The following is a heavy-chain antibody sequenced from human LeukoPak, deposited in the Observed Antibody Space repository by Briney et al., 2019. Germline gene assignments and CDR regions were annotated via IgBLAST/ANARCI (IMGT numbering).Heavy chain of an antibody. CDR3: ARGGGSYYFYYFDY. CDR2: ISGSGGST. Sequence: GGSLRLSCAASGFTFSGYDINWVRQAPGRGLEWVSGISGSGGSTNYADSVKGRFTISRDNSKNTLHLQMNSLRAEDTAVYFCARGGGSYYFYYFDYWGQGTLVTVSS. J-gene: IGHJ4*02. D-gene: IGHD1-26*01. V-gene: IGHV3-23*01. CDR1: GFTFSGYD.